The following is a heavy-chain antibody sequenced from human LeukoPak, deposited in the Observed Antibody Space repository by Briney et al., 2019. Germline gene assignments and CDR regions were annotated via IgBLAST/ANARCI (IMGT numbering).Heavy chain of an antibody. D-gene: IGHD1-1*01. J-gene: IGHJ4*02. V-gene: IGHV4-34*01. CDR2: INHSGST. CDR1: SGSFSGYY. CDR3: ARERDGNFDY. Sequence: PSETLSLTCAVYSGSFSGYYWSWIRQPPGKGLEWIGEINHSGSTNYNPSLKSRVTISVDTSKNQFSLKLSSVTAADTAVYYCARERDGNFDYWSQGTLVTVSS.